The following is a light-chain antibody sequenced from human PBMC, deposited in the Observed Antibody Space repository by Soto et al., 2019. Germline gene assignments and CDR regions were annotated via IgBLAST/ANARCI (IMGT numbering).Light chain of an antibody. J-gene: IGKJ5*01. Sequence: EIVMPQSPDPLSVSPGERATLSCRASQSVSSNLAWYQQKPGQAPRLLIYGASTRATGIPARFSGSGSGTEFTLTITSLQPDDSAPYYCLHDSGSSYTLGQGTRLEI. CDR2: GAS. V-gene: IGKV3-15*01. CDR3: LHDSGSSYT. CDR1: QSVSSN.